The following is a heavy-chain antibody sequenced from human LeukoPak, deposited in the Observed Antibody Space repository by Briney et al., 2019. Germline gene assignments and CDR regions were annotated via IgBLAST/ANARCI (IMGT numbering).Heavy chain of an antibody. D-gene: IGHD2-2*01. V-gene: IGHV3-21*01. CDR1: GFTFSSYS. Sequence: GGSLRFSCAASGFTFSSYSMNWVRQAPGKGLEWVSSISSSSSYIYYADSVKGRFTISRDNAKNSLYLQMNSLRAEDTAVYYCARDLPAPGYCSSTSCRYYYYYYGMDVWGQGTTVTVSS. CDR3: ARDLPAPGYCSSTSCRYYYYYYGMDV. J-gene: IGHJ6*02. CDR2: ISSSSSYI.